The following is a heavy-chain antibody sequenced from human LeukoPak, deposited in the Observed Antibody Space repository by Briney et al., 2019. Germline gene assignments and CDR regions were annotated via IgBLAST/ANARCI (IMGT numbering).Heavy chain of an antibody. CDR3: ARRAYSGYRHFDY. V-gene: IGHV3-23*01. J-gene: IGHJ4*02. CDR1: GFTFSNYA. CDR2: INGGGGST. Sequence: GGSLRLSCAASGFTFSNYAMSWVRQAPGKGLEWVSAINGGGGSTYFADSVKGRFTISTDNSKNTLCLQMNSLRAEDAAVYYCARRAYSGYRHFDYWGQGTLVTVSS. D-gene: IGHD5-12*01.